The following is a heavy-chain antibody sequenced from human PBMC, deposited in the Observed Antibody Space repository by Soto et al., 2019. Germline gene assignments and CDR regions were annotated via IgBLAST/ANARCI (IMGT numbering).Heavy chain of an antibody. CDR1: GFTFSSYG. CDR2: ISYDGSNK. D-gene: IGHD3-10*01. J-gene: IGHJ4*02. Sequence: ESGGGVVQPGRSLRLSCAASGFTFSSYGMHWVRQAPGKGLEWVAVISYDGSNKYYADSVKGRFTISRDNSKNTLYLQMNSLRAEDTAVYYCANGLLWFGELGDYWGQGTLVTVSS. V-gene: IGHV3-30*18. CDR3: ANGLLWFGELGDY.